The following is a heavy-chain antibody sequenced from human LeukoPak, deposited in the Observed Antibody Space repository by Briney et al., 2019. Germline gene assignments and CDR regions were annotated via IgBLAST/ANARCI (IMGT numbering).Heavy chain of an antibody. Sequence: ASVKVSCKASGYTFTGYYMHWVRQAPGQGLEWMGIINPSGGSTSYAQKFQGRVTMTRDTSTSTVYMELSSLRSEDTAVYYCASAPRWLRYYFDYWGQGTLVTVSS. CDR2: INPSGGST. J-gene: IGHJ4*02. D-gene: IGHD5-12*01. CDR1: GYTFTGYY. CDR3: ASAPRWLRYYFDY. V-gene: IGHV1-46*01.